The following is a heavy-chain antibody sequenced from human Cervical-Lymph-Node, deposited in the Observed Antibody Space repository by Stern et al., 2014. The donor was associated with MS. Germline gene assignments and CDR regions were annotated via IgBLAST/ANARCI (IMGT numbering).Heavy chain of an antibody. CDR2: MSYNGGSQ. V-gene: IGHV3-30*04. J-gene: IGHJ3*02. CDR1: GFTSNSSA. D-gene: IGHD1-26*01. CDR3: ASGSYSGSDAFDI. Sequence: QVQLVQSGGGVVRPGRSLRLSCAASGFTSNSSAMHLVRQAPGKGLQWVTVMSYNGGSQYYTDFVKGRFTISRDKSKNTLYLQMNNLRPEDTAVYYCASGSYSGSDAFDIWGQGTMVTVSP.